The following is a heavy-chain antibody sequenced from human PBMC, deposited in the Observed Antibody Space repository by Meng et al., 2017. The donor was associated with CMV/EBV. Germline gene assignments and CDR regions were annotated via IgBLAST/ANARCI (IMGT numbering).Heavy chain of an antibody. Sequence: GESLKISCAASGFTFSDYYMSWIRQAPGKGLEWVSYISSSGSTIYYVDSVKGRFTISRDNAKNSLYLQMNSLRAEDTAVYYCARGGDIVVVPAANHWFDPWGQGTLVTVSS. D-gene: IGHD2-2*01. V-gene: IGHV3-11*04. J-gene: IGHJ5*02. CDR3: ARGGDIVVVPAANHWFDP. CDR1: GFTFSDYY. CDR2: ISSSGSTI.